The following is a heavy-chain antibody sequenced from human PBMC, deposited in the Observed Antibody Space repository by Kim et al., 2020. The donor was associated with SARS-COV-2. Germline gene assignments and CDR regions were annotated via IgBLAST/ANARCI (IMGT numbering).Heavy chain of an antibody. Sequence: TYYADSVKGRFTISRDNSKNTLYLQMNSLRAEDTAVYYCAKDGMRVVFDYWGQGTLVTVSS. J-gene: IGHJ4*02. D-gene: IGHD1-26*01. CDR2: T. CDR3: AKDGMRVVFDY. V-gene: IGHV3-23*01.